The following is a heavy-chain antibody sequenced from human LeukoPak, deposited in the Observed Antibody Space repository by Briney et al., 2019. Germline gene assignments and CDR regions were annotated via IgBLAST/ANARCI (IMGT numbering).Heavy chain of an antibody. CDR3: ARDSPENYYDSSGWRGRGVAFDI. V-gene: IGHV1-18*04. D-gene: IGHD3-22*01. Sequence: ASVKVSCKAFGYTFTSNYMHWVRQAPGQGLEWMGWISAYNGNTNYAQKLQGRVTMTTDTSTSTAYMELRSLRSDDTAVYYCARDSPENYYDSSGWRGRGVAFDIWGQGTMVTVSS. J-gene: IGHJ3*02. CDR1: GYTFTSNY. CDR2: ISAYNGNT.